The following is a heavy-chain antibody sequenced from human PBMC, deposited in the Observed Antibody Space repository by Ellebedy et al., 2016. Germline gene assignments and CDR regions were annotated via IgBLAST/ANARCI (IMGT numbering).Heavy chain of an antibody. J-gene: IGHJ5*02. Sequence: GESLKISXAASESTFSGYTMNWVRQAPGKGLEWVSSISSSGSNIFYADSVKGRFTISRDNAKNSLFLQMNSLRAEDTAVYYCARGVGGTSLNWLDPWGQGTLVTVSS. V-gene: IGHV3-21*01. CDR1: ESTFSGYT. D-gene: IGHD3-16*01. CDR2: ISSSGSNI. CDR3: ARGVGGTSLNWLDP.